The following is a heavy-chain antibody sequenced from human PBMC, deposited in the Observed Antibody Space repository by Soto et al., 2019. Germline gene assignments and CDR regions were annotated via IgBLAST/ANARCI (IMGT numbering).Heavy chain of an antibody. CDR2: INPNSGGT. V-gene: IGHV1-2*04. D-gene: IGHD3-16*01. Sequence: QVQLVQSGAEVKKPGASVKVSCKASGYTFTGYYMHWVRQAPGQGLEWMGWINPNSGGTNYAQKFQGWVTMTRDTSISTAYMELTRLRSDDTPLFYCARPAIGGEAQMDYWGQGTLVTVSS. CDR1: GYTFTGYY. CDR3: ARPAIGGEAQMDY. J-gene: IGHJ4*02.